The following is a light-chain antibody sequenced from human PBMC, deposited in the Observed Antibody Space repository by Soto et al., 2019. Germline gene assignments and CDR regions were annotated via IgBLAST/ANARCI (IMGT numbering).Light chain of an antibody. Sequence: QSVLTQPPSVSAAPGQKVTISCSGSSSNIGNNYVSWYQQLPGTAPKLLIYDNNKRPSGIPDRFSGSKSGTSATLGITGIQTGEEADYYCGTWDSSLSAWVFGGGTKVTVL. CDR3: GTWDSSLSAWV. V-gene: IGLV1-51*01. J-gene: IGLJ3*02. CDR2: DNN. CDR1: SSNIGNNY.